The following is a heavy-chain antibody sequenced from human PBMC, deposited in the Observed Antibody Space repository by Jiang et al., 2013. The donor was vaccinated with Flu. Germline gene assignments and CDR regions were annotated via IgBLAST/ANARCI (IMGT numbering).Heavy chain of an antibody. CDR3: ARLRRPSWPHVTT. Sequence: GPGLVKPSETLSLTCTVSGDSTSSSTHYWGWIRQPPGRGLEWIGTIYYSGSTYYNPSLKSRVTISVDTSKNQFSLKLNSVTAADTAVYYCARLRRPSWPHVTTWGQGVVVTVSS. D-gene: IGHD4-17*01. CDR1: GDSTSSSTHY. J-gene: IGHJ4*02. CDR2: IYYSGST. V-gene: IGHV4-39*01.